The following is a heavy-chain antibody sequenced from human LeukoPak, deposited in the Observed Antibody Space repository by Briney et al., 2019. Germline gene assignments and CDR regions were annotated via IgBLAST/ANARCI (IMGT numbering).Heavy chain of an antibody. CDR3: ARSSSPRKGAFDY. D-gene: IGHD6-13*01. CDR2: IWYDGSNK. Sequence: GGSLRLSCAASGFTFSSYGMHWVRQAPGKGLEWVAVIWYDGSNKYYADSMKGRFTISRDNSKNTLYLQMNSLRAEDTTVYYCARSSSPRKGAFDYWGQGTLVTVSS. V-gene: IGHV3-33*01. CDR1: GFTFSSYG. J-gene: IGHJ4*02.